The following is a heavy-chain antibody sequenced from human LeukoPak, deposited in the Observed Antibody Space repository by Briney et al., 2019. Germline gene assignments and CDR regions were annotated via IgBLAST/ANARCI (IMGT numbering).Heavy chain of an antibody. J-gene: IGHJ4*02. CDR3: ARSWVTMVRGVIKTLFDY. CDR1: GGSISSGSYY. V-gene: IGHV4-61*01. D-gene: IGHD3-10*01. CDR2: IYYSGST. Sequence: PSETLSLTCTVSGGSISSGSYYWGWIRQPPGKGLEWIGNIYYSGSTNYNPSLKSRVTISVDTSKNQFSLKLSSVTAADTAVYYCARSWVTMVRGVIKTLFDYWGQGTLVTVSS.